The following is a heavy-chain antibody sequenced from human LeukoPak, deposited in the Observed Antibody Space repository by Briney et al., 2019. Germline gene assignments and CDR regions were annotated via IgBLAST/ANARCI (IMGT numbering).Heavy chain of an antibody. CDR1: GYSFTSYW. CDR3: ARAADYGDYVKGLYYYYMDV. Sequence: GESLKISCKGSGYSFTSYWIGWVRQMPGKGLEWMGIIYPGDSDTRYSPSFQGQVTISADKSISTAYLQWSSLKASDTAMYYCARAADYGDYVKGLYYYYMDVWGKGTTVTVSS. J-gene: IGHJ6*03. CDR2: IYPGDSDT. V-gene: IGHV5-51*01. D-gene: IGHD4-17*01.